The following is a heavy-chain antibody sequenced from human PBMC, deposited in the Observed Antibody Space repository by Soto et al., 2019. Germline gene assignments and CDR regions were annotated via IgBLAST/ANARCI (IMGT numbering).Heavy chain of an antibody. D-gene: IGHD3-10*01. CDR1: GFTFSSYA. J-gene: IGHJ6*02. CDR3: AKFEIKGKYGQQIYYYGMDV. V-gene: IGHV3-23*01. Sequence: GGSLRLSCAASGFTFSSYAMSWVRQAPGKGLEWVSAISGSGGSTYYADSVKGRFTISRDNSKNTLYLQMNSLRAEDTAVYYCAKFEIKGKYGQQIYYYGMDVWGQGTTVTVSS. CDR2: ISGSGGST.